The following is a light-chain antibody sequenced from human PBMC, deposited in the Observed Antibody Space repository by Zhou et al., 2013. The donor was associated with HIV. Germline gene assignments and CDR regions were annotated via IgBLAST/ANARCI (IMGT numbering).Light chain of an antibody. V-gene: IGKV2-30*02. J-gene: IGKJ3*01. CDR2: KVS. CDR1: QSLVHSDGNIY. CDR3: MQGTHWPVFT. Sequence: EALVTQSPLSLPVTLGQPASISCRSSQSLVHSDGNIYLNWFQQRPGQSPRRLIYKVSNRDSGVPDRFSGSGSGTDFTLKISRVEAEDVGVYYCMQGTHWPVFTFGPGTKVDIK.